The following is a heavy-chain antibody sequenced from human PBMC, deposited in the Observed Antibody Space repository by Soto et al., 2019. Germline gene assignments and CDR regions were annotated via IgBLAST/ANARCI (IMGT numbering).Heavy chain of an antibody. Sequence: EVQLLESGGDLVQSGGSLRLSCEASGFTFNDFGMSWVRQTPGKGLEWVSTLNHDGRNTHYAASVEGRFTISRDNSKNTLYLQTGSLRAEDTAIYYCAKDAGNEESLFDYWGRGTLVTVSS. CDR3: AKDAGNEESLFDY. CDR1: GFTFNDFG. CDR2: LNHDGRNT. V-gene: IGHV3-23*01. J-gene: IGHJ4*02.